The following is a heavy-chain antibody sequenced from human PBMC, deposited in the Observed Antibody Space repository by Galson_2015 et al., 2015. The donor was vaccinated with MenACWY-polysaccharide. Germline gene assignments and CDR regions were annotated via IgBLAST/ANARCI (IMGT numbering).Heavy chain of an antibody. Sequence: SLRLSCAASGFKFSNYWMTWVRQAPGKGLEWVANIKKDGSEKHYVDSVKGRFTISRDNALYLQMNSLRAEDTAVYSCARGHYGMDVWGQGTTVTVSS. CDR1: GFKFSNYW. J-gene: IGHJ6*02. CDR3: ARGHYGMDV. V-gene: IGHV3-7*01. CDR2: IKKDGSEK.